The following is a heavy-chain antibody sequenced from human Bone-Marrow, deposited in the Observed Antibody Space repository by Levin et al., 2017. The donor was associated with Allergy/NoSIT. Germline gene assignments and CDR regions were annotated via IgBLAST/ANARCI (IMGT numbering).Heavy chain of an antibody. V-gene: IGHV5-51*01. CDR2: IYPGDSDT. D-gene: IGHD6-13*01. Sequence: PGGSLRLSCKGSGSSFSSYWIGWVRQMPGKGLEWMGIIYPGDSDTRYSPSFQGQVTISADKSTTTAYLQWSSLKASDSAIYYCATAKTELATPFDYWGQGTLVTVSS. J-gene: IGHJ4*02. CDR1: GSSFSSYW. CDR3: ATAKTELATPFDY.